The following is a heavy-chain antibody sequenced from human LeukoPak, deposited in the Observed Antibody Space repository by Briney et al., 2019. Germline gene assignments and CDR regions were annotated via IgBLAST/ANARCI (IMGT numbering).Heavy chain of an antibody. J-gene: IGHJ6*03. CDR1: GYTFSKYG. CDR3: AGSYGYTMHYYYYYYMDV. Sequence: ASVKVSCKASGYTFSKYGINWVRQAPGQGLEWMGIINPSGGSTSYAQKFQGRVTMTRDMSTSTVYMELSSLRSEDTAVYYCAGSYGYTMHYYYYYYMDVWGKGTTVTVSS. V-gene: IGHV1-46*01. CDR2: INPSGGST. D-gene: IGHD5-18*01.